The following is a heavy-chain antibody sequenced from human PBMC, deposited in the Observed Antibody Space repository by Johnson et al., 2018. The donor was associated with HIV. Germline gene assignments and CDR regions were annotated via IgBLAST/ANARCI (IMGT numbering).Heavy chain of an antibody. CDR2: IYSGGST. D-gene: IGHD3-10*01. CDR1: GFTVSRNY. V-gene: IGHV3-66*01. J-gene: IGHJ3*02. CDR3: ARDRVWFGELSNAFDI. Sequence: VQLVESGGGLVQPGGSLRLSCEASGFTVSRNYMTWVRQAPGKGLEWVSLIYSGGSTYYADSVKGGFTISRDNSKNTLYLQMNSLRAEDTAVYYCARDRVWFGELSNAFDIWGQGTMVTVSS.